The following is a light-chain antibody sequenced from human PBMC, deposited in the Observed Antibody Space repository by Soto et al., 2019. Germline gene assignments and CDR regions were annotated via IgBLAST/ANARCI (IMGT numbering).Light chain of an antibody. CDR2: DVN. CDR3: SSQRTTSILV. CDR1: SSDIGAYNY. J-gene: IGLJ2*01. Sequence: QSALTQPASVSGSPGQLITISCTGTSSDIGAYNYVSWYQQHPGKAPKLIIYDVNNRPSGVSNRFSGSKSGSTASLTISGLQPEDEADYYCSSQRTTSILVFGGGTKLTVL. V-gene: IGLV2-14*01.